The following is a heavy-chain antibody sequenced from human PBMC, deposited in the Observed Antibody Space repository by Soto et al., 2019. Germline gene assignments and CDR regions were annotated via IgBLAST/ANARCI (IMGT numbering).Heavy chain of an antibody. CDR1: GYSFTSYW. CDR2: IYPGDSDT. Sequence: SGESLKISCKGSGYSFTSYWIGWVRQMPGKGLEWMGIIYPGDSDTRYSPSFQGQVTISADKSISTAYLQWSSLTASDTAMYYCARTSAAGNYYYGMDVWGHGTTVTVS. J-gene: IGHJ6*02. V-gene: IGHV5-51*01. D-gene: IGHD6-13*01. CDR3: ARTSAAGNYYYGMDV.